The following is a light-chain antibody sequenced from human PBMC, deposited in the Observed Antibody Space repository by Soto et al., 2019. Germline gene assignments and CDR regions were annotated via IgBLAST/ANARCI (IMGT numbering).Light chain of an antibody. CDR3: QQRSSWYS. V-gene: IGKV3-11*01. Sequence: EIVLTQSPATLSLSPGEGATLSCRASQSVSNYIAWYQQKPGQAPRVLIYDASNRAAGVPARFSGSGSGTDFPLTTSRPQNADFAVSYCQQRSSWYSFGQGTKVDSK. CDR1: QSVSNY. J-gene: IGKJ2*01. CDR2: DAS.